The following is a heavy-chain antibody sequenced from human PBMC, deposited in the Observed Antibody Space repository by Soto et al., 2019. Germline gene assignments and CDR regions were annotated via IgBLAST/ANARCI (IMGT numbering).Heavy chain of an antibody. CDR3: AREFIAASFGYYGMDV. CDR1: GGAFITSS. D-gene: IGHD6-13*01. Sequence: QVQLAQSGAEVKKPGSSVKVSCKASGGAFITSSISWVRQAPGQGLEWMGGIIPMFGTANYPQKFQGRVTITADESTSTAYMELSSLRSEDTAVYYCAREFIAASFGYYGMDVWGQGTTVTVS. V-gene: IGHV1-69*01. CDR2: IIPMFGTA. J-gene: IGHJ6*02.